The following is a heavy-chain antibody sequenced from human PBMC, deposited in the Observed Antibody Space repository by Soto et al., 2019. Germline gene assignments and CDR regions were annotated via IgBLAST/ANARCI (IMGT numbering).Heavy chain of an antibody. CDR1: GGSVNSGGFD. Sequence: SETLSLTCTVSGGSVNSGGFDWGWIRQPPGKGLEWMGYINHSGSTNYNPSLKTRLTISIDTSKNRFSLSLKSVTAADTVMYYCARLGGYCSGGRCLTFYYWGQGSLVTVSS. CDR3: ARLGGYCSGGRCLTFYY. D-gene: IGHD2-15*01. CDR2: INHSGST. J-gene: IGHJ4*02. V-gene: IGHV4-61*08.